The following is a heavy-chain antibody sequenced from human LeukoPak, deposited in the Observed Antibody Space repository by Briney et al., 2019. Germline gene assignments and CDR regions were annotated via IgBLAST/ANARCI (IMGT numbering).Heavy chain of an antibody. V-gene: IGHV4-39*07. J-gene: IGHJ4*02. CDR3: ASYRSDSSGYIFDY. D-gene: IGHD3-22*01. CDR1: GGSLSSSSYY. CDR2: IYYSGST. Sequence: SETLSLTCTVSGGSLSSSSYYWGWLRQPPGTGLEGVGSIYYSGSTYYNPSLKSRVTISVDTSKNQFSLKLSSVTAARTAVYYYASYRSDSSGYIFDYWGQGTLVTVSS.